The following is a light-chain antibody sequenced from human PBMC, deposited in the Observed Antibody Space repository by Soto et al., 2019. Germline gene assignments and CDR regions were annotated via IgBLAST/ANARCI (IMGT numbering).Light chain of an antibody. CDR2: DAS. CDR1: QDIGNY. V-gene: IGKV1-33*01. J-gene: IGKJ4*01. CDR3: QQHDSLPLT. Sequence: DIQMTQSPSSLSASVGDRVTVTCRASQDIGNYLCWYQQRLGKAHKLLIYDASYLEAGVPSRFSGSGSGTDFTFTISSLQPEDFATYYCQQHDSLPLTFGGGTKVEMK.